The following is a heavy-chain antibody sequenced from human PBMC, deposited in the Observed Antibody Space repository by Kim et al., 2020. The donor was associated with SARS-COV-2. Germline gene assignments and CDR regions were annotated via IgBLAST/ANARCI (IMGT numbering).Heavy chain of an antibody. J-gene: IGHJ6*03. Sequence: GGSLRLSCTVSGLTFNIFAMAWVRQAPGKGPEWVSVINGTGVVTFYADSVKGRFIISRDNSKNTFFLQMNSLRVEDTAIYYCTKGNQGLLHYYMDVWGKGTTVTVSS. V-gene: IGHV3-23*01. CDR3: TKGNQGLLHYYMDV. CDR2: INGTGVVT. D-gene: IGHD2-15*01. CDR1: GLTFNIFA.